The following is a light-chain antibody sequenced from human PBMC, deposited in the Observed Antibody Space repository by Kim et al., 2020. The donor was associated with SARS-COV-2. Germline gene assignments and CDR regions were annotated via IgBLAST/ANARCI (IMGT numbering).Light chain of an antibody. Sequence: AAVGDRVTITCRASQDIIKWLAWYQQKPGKPPKLLIYAASSLQSGVPSRFSGSGSGADFTLTISSLQAEDFATYYCQQANSFPRTFGQGTKVDIK. CDR2: AAS. J-gene: IGKJ1*01. V-gene: IGKV1D-12*01. CDR3: QQANSFPRT. CDR1: QDIIKW.